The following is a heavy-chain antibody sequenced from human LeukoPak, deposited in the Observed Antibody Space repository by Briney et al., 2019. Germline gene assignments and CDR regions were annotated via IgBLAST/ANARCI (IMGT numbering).Heavy chain of an antibody. CDR3: ARGGYYGSGSYYPHPPFDY. D-gene: IGHD3-10*01. CDR1: GGSISSYY. J-gene: IGHJ4*02. CDR2: IYYSGST. V-gene: IGHV4-59*01. Sequence: SETLSLTCTVSGGSISSYYWSWIRQPPGKGLEWIGYIYYSGSTNYNPSLKSRVTISVDTSKNQFSLKLSSVTAADTAVYYCARGGYYGSGSYYPHPPFDYWGQGTLVTVSS.